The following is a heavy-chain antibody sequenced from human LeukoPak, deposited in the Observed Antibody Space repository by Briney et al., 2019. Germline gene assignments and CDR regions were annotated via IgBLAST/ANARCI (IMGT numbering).Heavy chain of an antibody. V-gene: IGHV1-18*01. CDR3: ARGFSGELDV. CDR2: ISGYNGNT. J-gene: IGHJ6*04. Sequence: ASVKVSCKASGYTFTSYGISWVRQAPGQGLEWMGWISGYNGNTNYAQRFQGRLTMTTDTSTSTAYMELRSLRSDDTAVYYCARGFSGELDVWGKGTTVTISS. D-gene: IGHD3-10*01. CDR1: GYTFTSYG.